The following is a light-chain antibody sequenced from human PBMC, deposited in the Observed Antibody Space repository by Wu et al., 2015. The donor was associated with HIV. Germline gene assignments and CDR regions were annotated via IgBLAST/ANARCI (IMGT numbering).Light chain of an antibody. CDR1: QSISNN. CDR3: QQYGSSLLT. Sequence: EIVMTQSPATLSVSPGEGATLSCRASQSISNNLAWYQQKPGQAPRLLIYGASSRATGIPDRFSGSGSGTDFTLTISRLEPEDFAVYYCQQYGSSLLTFGGGTKVEIK. V-gene: IGKV3-20*01. CDR2: GAS. J-gene: IGKJ4*01.